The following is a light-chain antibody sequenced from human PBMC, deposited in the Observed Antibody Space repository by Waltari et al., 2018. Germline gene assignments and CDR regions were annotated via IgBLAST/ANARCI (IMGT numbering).Light chain of an antibody. CDR2: DVT. CDR3: SSYTSSITPFV. Sequence: QSALAQPASVSGSPGQSITISCTGTSSDVGGFDYVSWYQQHPGKAPKLMIYDVTYRPSWVSHRFSGSKSGNTASLSISGLQAEDEADYYCSSYTSSITPFVFGTGTKVTVL. CDR1: SSDVGGFDY. V-gene: IGLV2-14*03. J-gene: IGLJ1*01.